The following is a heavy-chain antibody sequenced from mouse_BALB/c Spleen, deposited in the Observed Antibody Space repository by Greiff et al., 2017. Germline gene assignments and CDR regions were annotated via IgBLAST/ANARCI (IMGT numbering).Heavy chain of an antibody. J-gene: IGHJ1*01. CDR3: AKTVYYGSSYWYFDV. CDR1: GFSLTSYG. Sequence: QVQLQQSGPSLVQPSQSLSITCTVSGFSLTSYGVHWVRQSPGKGLEWLGVIWRGGSTDYNAAFMSRLSITKDNSKSQVFFKMNSLQADDTAIYYCAKTVYYGSSYWYFDVWGAGTTVTVSS. V-gene: IGHV2-5-1*01. D-gene: IGHD1-1*01. CDR2: IWRGGST.